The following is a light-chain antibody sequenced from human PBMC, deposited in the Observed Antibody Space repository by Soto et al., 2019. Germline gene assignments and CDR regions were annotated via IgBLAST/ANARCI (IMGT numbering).Light chain of an antibody. V-gene: IGKV3-20*01. CDR2: GAS. CDR3: QQHGSSPIT. Sequence: EIVLTQSPGTLSFFPGERATLSCRASRSVTNNYLAWHQQKPGQTPGLLIYGASSRATGIPDRFSGSGSGTDFTLTISRLEPEEFAVYYCQQHGSSPITFGQGTRLEIK. CDR1: RSVTNNY. J-gene: IGKJ5*01.